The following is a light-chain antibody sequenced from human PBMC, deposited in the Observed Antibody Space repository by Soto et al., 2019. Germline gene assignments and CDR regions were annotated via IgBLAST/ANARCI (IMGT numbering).Light chain of an antibody. Sequence: EIVLTQSPGTLSLSPGERASLSCRASQSLTSSYLAWYQQKPGQAPRLLIHGASSRATGIPDRFSGSGSGTDFTLTISRLEPEDFAVYYCHQCYSSRTFGQGTKVEIK. CDR2: GAS. J-gene: IGKJ1*01. CDR1: QSLTSSY. V-gene: IGKV3-20*01. CDR3: HQCYSSRT.